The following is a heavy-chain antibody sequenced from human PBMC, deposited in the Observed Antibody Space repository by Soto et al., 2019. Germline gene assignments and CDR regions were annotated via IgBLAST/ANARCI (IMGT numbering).Heavy chain of an antibody. V-gene: IGHV1-69*02. CDR3: ARFRGSYGMDV. J-gene: IGHJ6*02. CDR1: GGTFSSYT. CDR2: IIPILGIA. Sequence: QVQLVQSGAEVKKPGSSVKVSCKASGGTFSSYTISWVRQAPGQGLEWMARIIPILGIANYAQKVQGRVTITADKSTSTAYMELSSLRSEDTAVYYCARFRGSYGMDVWGQGTTVTVSS. D-gene: IGHD3-10*01.